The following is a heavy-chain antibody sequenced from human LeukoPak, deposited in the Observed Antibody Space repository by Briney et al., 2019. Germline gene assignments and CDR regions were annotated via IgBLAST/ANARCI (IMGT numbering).Heavy chain of an antibody. J-gene: IGHJ4*02. CDR3: ARDLGYYYDSSGSLDY. CDR2: ISSSSSYI. V-gene: IGHV3-21*01. D-gene: IGHD3-22*01. Sequence: GGSLRLSCAASGFTFSSYAMGWVRQAPGKGLEWVSSISSSSSYIYYADSVKGRFTISRDNAKNSLYLQMNSLRAEDTAVYYCARDLGYYYDSSGSLDYWGQGTLVTVSS. CDR1: GFTFSSYA.